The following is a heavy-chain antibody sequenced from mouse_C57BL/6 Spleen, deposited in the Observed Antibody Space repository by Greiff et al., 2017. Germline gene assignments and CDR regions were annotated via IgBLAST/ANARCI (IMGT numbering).Heavy chain of an antibody. CDR3: ARVQEDYYAMDY. CDR2: IYPSDSET. J-gene: IGHJ4*01. CDR1: GYTFTSYW. V-gene: IGHV1-61*01. Sequence: VQLQQPGAELVRPGSSVKLSCKASGYTFTSYWMDWVKQRPGQGLEWIGNIYPSDSETHYNQKFKDKATLTVDKSSSTAYMQLSSLTSEDSAVYYCARVQEDYYAMDYWGQGTSVTVSS.